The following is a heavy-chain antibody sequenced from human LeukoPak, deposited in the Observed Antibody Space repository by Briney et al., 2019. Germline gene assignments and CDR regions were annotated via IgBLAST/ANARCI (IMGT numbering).Heavy chain of an antibody. D-gene: IGHD2-2*01. Sequence: KTSETLSLTCAVYGGSFSGYYWSWIRQPPGKGLEWIGEINHSGSTNYNPSLKSRVTISVDTSKNQFSLKLSSVTAADTAVYYCARGRRKGYCSSTSCKRGAFDIWGQGTMVTVSS. CDR1: GGSFSGYY. V-gene: IGHV4-34*01. CDR2: INHSGST. J-gene: IGHJ3*02. CDR3: ARGRRKGYCSSTSCKRGAFDI.